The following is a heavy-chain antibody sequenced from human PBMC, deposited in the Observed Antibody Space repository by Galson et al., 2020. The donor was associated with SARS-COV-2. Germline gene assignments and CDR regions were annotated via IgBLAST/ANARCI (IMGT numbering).Heavy chain of an antibody. D-gene: IGHD3-9*01. CDR2: INHSGST. V-gene: IGHV4-34*01. Sequence: SETLSLTCAVYGGSFSGYYWGWIRQAPGKGLEWIGEINHSGSTNYNPSLKSRVTISVDTSKNQFSLKLSSVTAADTAVYYCAREELHYDILTGYGFAFDIWGQGTMVTVSS. CDR3: AREELHYDILTGYGFAFDI. J-gene: IGHJ3*02. CDR1: GGSFSGYY.